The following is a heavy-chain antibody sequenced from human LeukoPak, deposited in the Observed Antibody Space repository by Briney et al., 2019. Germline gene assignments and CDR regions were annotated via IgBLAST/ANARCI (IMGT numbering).Heavy chain of an antibody. J-gene: IGHJ5*02. CDR3: ASDYYDSSGYYR. D-gene: IGHD3-22*01. CDR2: IIPILGIA. CDR1: GGTFSSYT. Sequence: SVKVSCNASGGTFSSYTISWVRQAPGQGLGWMGRIIPILGIANYAQKFQGRVTITADKSTSTAYMELSSLRSEDTAVYYCASDYYDSSGYYRWGQGTLVTVSS. V-gene: IGHV1-69*02.